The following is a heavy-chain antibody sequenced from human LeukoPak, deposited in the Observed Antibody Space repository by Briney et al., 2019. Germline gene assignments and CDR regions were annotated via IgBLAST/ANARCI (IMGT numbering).Heavy chain of an antibody. J-gene: IGHJ4*02. V-gene: IGHV1-24*01. D-gene: IGHD6-13*01. CDR2: FDPEDGET. Sequence: ASVKVSCKVSGYTLTELSMHWVRQAPGKGLEWMGGFDPEDGETIYAQKFQGRVTMTGDTSTDTAYMELSSLRSEDTAVYYCATSPIAAAAGIFDYWGQGTLVTVSS. CDR1: GYTLTELS. CDR3: ATSPIAAAAGIFDY.